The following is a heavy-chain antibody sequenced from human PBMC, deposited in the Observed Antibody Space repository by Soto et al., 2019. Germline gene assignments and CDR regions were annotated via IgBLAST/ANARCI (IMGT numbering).Heavy chain of an antibody. V-gene: IGHV1-18*01. CDR1: GYTFTSYG. D-gene: IGHD6-19*01. CDR3: ARGAVAGSDV. Sequence: QVHLVQSGPEVKNPAASVRVSCKASGYTFTSYGIVWVRQAPGQGLEWMGWISPYTGETRSAEKFQDRVTLTTDTSTITAYMDLRSLTADYTAVYFCARGAVAGSDVWGQGTLVTVSS. CDR2: ISPYTGET. J-gene: IGHJ4*02.